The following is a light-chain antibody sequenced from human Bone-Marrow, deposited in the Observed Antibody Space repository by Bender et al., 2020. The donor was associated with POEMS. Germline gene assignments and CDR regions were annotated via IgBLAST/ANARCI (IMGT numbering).Light chain of an antibody. Sequence: QSALTQPASVSASPGQSVTISCTGTSSDVGSYRLVSWYQHQFGKGPKLIIFGDKKRPSGVSTRFSGSKSGNTASLAITGLQAEDEADYYCQSYDSGLSGWVFGGGTKVTVL. J-gene: IGLJ3*02. CDR3: QSYDSGLSGWV. CDR1: SSDVGSYRL. CDR2: GDK. V-gene: IGLV2-14*02.